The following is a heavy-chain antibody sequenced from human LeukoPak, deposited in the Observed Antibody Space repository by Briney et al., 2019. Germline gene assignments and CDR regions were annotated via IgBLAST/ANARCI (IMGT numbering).Heavy chain of an antibody. CDR1: GGSISSGSYY. CDR2: IYYSGST. J-gene: IGHJ4*02. CDR3: ASLRERSYYARGFDY. V-gene: IGHV4-39*01. Sequence: PSQTLSLTCTVSGGSISSGSYYWGWIRQTPGKGLEWIGSIYYSGSTFYSPSLKSRVTISVDTSKNQFSLKLSSVTAADTAVYYCASLRERSYYARGFDYWGQGTLVTVSS. D-gene: IGHD1-26*01.